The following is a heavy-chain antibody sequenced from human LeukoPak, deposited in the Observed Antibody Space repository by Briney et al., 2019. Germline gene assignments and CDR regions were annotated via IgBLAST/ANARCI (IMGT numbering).Heavy chain of an antibody. D-gene: IGHD4-23*01. CDR3: ARVGGPTVVTARYMDV. V-gene: IGHV4-31*03. CDR1: GGSISSGGYY. J-gene: IGHJ6*03. Sequence: SQTLSLTCTVSGGSISSGGYYWSWIRQHPGKGLEWIGDIYYSGSTYYNPSLKSRVTISVDTSKDQFSLKLSSVTAADTAGYYCARVGGPTVVTARYMDVWGKGTTVTVSS. CDR2: IYYSGST.